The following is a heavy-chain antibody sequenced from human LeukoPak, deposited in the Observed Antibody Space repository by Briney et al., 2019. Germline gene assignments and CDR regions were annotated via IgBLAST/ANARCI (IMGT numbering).Heavy chain of an antibody. CDR2: ISSSSSTM. Sequence: GGSLRLSCAASGFIFSSHSMNWVRQAPGKGLEWVAYISSSSSTMYYADSVQGRFTISRDNSKSTLCLQMNSLRAEDTAVYYCAKQLGYCSDGSCYSPYWGQGTLVTVSS. D-gene: IGHD2-15*01. CDR3: AKQLGYCSDGSCYSPY. J-gene: IGHJ4*02. CDR1: GFIFSSHS. V-gene: IGHV3-48*01.